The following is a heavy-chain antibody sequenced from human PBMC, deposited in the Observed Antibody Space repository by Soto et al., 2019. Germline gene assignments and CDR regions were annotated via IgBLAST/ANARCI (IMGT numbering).Heavy chain of an antibody. CDR1: GYTFTSYA. CDR2: INAGNGNT. D-gene: IGHD2-15*01. V-gene: IGHV1-3*01. Sequence: GASVKVSCKASGYTFTSYAMHWVRQAPGQRLEWMGWINAGNGNTKYSQKFQGRVTITRDTSASTAYMELSSLRSEDTAVYYCARDRKLRGNCSGGSCYGPTYNWFDPWGQGTLVTVSS. CDR3: ARDRKLRGNCSGGSCYGPTYNWFDP. J-gene: IGHJ5*02.